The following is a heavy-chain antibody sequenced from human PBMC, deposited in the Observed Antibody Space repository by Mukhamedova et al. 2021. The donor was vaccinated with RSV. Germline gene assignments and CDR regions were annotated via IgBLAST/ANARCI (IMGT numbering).Heavy chain of an antibody. Sequence: RQMPGKGLEWMGLIYPGDSDTRNSPSFQGQVTISADKSISTAYLQWSSLKASDTAMYYFARSGARLCSSTSCQSAFDIWGQGTMV. CDR3: ARSGARLCSSTSCQSAFDI. J-gene: IGHJ3*02. V-gene: IGHV5-51*01. D-gene: IGHD2-2*01. CDR2: IYPGDSDT.